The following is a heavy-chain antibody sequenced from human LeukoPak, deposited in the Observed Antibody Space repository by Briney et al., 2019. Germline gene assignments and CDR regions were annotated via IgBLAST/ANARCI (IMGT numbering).Heavy chain of an antibody. V-gene: IGHV3-21*01. CDR3: AREPLSPDELDYFDY. Sequence: PGGSLRLSCAASGFTFSSYSMNWVRQAPGKGLEWASSISSSSSYIYYADSVKGRFTISRDNAKNSLYLQMNSLRAEDTAVYYCAREPLSPDELDYFDYWGQGTLVTVSS. CDR1: GFTFSSYS. J-gene: IGHJ4*02. D-gene: IGHD3-10*01. CDR2: ISSSSSYI.